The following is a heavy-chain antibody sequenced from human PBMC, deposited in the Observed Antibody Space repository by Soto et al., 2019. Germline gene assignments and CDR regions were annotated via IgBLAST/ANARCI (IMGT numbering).Heavy chain of an antibody. D-gene: IGHD6-13*01. CDR1: GFTFRSFT. Sequence: GSLRLSCAASGFTFRSFTMNWVRQAPGKGLEWVSTISSNSAYIYYTDALRGRFTISRDNAKNSLHLQMNSLRAEDTAVYYCTRDASRDSSARGWFDPWGPGTLVTV. J-gene: IGHJ5*02. V-gene: IGHV3-21*01. CDR3: TRDASRDSSARGWFDP. CDR2: ISSNSAYI.